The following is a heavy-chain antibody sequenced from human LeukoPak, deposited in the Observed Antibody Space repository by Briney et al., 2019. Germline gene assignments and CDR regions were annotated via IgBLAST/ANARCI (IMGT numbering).Heavy chain of an antibody. D-gene: IGHD3-22*01. J-gene: IGHJ3*02. CDR1: GGSISSGGYY. CDR3: ARDLGYYDSSGYHLGAFDI. Sequence: SETLSLTCTVSGGSISSGGYYWSWIRQHPGKGLEWIGYIYYSGSTYYNPSLKSRVTISVDTSKNQFSLKLSSVTAADTAVYYCARDLGYYDSSGYHLGAFDIWGQGTMVTVSS. V-gene: IGHV4-30-4*08. CDR2: IYYSGST.